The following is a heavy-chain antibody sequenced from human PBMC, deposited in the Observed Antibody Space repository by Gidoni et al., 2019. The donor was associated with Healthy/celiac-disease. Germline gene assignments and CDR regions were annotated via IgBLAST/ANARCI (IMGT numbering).Heavy chain of an antibody. V-gene: IGHV1-18*01. J-gene: IGHJ4*02. CDR1: GYTFTSYG. D-gene: IGHD6-13*01. CDR3: AREGYSSPRSNDY. Sequence: QGQLAQSGAEVKKPGAAGTVSCKASGYTFTSYGIRWVRQAPGQGLEWLRWSSAYNSNTNYSKTLQGRVIITSVTSTSTAYMQLMSLRSDDTAVYYCAREGYSSPRSNDYWGQGTLVTVSS. CDR2: SSAYNSNT.